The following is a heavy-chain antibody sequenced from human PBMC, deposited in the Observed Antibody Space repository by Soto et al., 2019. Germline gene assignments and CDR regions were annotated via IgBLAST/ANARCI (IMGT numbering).Heavy chain of an antibody. D-gene: IGHD2-21*02. CDR3: ARSIVVVTALDY. J-gene: IGHJ4*02. CDR1: GYTFTSYA. V-gene: IGHV1-3*05. Sequence: QVQLVQSGAEEKKPGASVKVSCKASGYTFTSYAMHWVRQAPGQRLEWIGWINAGNGNTKYSQKFQGRVTITRDTSASTAYMDLSSLRSEDTAVYYCARSIVVVTALDYWGQGTLVTVSS. CDR2: INAGNGNT.